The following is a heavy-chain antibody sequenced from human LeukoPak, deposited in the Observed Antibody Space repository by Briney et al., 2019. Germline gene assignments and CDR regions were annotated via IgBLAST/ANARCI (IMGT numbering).Heavy chain of an antibody. CDR2: FSGSGGST. CDR1: GFTFSSFA. V-gene: IGHV3-23*01. Sequence: GGSLRLSCAASGFTFSSFAMSWVRQAPGKGLEWVSTFSGSGGSTYYADSVKGRFSISRDNSKKTLYLQMNSLRAEDTAAYYCARSGLNRFDYWGQGTLVSVSS. D-gene: IGHD2-15*01. J-gene: IGHJ4*02. CDR3: ARSGLNRFDY.